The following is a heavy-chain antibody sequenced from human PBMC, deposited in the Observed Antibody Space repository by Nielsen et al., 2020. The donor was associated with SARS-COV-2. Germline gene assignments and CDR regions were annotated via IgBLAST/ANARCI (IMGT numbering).Heavy chain of an antibody. CDR1: GFSFSSYT. CDR2: LSSTNRYI. J-gene: IGHJ4*02. Sequence: GGSLRLSCAASGFSFSSYTMNWVRQAPGKGLEWVSSLSSTNRYIYHADSVKGRFTVSRDNAKNSLFLQMNSLRVEDTAVYYCARDPGGAAGPDYWGQGTLVTVSS. V-gene: IGHV3-21*01. CDR3: ARDPGGAAGPDY. D-gene: IGHD1-26*01.